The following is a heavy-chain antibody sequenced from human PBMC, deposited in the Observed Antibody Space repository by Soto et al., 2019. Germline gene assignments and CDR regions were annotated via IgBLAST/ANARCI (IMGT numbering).Heavy chain of an antibody. V-gene: IGHV3-66*01. CDR3: ASTEVVAAPDY. CDR2: IYSGGSI. Sequence: GGSLRLSCAASGFTVTSNYMSWVRQAPGMGLEWVSVIYSGGSIYYADSVRGRFTISRDNSKNTLYLQMNSLRAEDTAVYYCASTEVVAAPDYWGQGTLVTVSS. D-gene: IGHD2-15*01. J-gene: IGHJ4*02. CDR1: GFTVTSNY.